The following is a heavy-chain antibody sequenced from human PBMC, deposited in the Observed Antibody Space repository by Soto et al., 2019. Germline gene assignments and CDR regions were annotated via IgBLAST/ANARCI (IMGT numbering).Heavy chain of an antibody. Sequence: QVQLVESGGGVVQPGRSLRLSCAASGFTFSAYGMHWVRQAPGKGLEWVAVISYAGSNKYYTDSGKGRFTISRDNSKNTLYLQMSGLRAEDTAVYYCAKGFSYSVIDYWGQGTLVTVSS. CDR3: AKGFSYSVIDY. D-gene: IGHD5-18*01. V-gene: IGHV3-30*18. CDR1: GFTFSAYG. CDR2: ISYAGSNK. J-gene: IGHJ4*02.